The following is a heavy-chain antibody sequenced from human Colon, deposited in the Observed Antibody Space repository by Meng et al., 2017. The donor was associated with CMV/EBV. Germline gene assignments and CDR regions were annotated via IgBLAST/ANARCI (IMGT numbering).Heavy chain of an antibody. CDR2: INHSGTT. D-gene: IGHD6-6*01. V-gene: IGHV4-34*01. CDR1: GGSFTNYY. CDR3: ARGWVRDRSSLHFDY. Sequence: GHLQQWGAGLLEPSETLSLTCALYGGSFTNYYWSWIRQPPGKGLEWIAEINHSGTTYYNPSLKSRVTLSLDSSTNQFSLKLSSVTAADAAIYYCARGWVRDRSSLHFDYWGQGTLVTVSS. J-gene: IGHJ4*02.